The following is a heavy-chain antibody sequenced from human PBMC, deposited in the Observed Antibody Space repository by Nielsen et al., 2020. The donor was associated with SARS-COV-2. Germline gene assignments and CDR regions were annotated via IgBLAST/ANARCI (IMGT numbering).Heavy chain of an antibody. CDR3: ARDWLRAFDV. CDR1: GFTFSSLW. D-gene: IGHD3-10*01. CDR2: IKPDGSEI. J-gene: IGHJ3*01. Sequence: GESLKISCAASGFTFSSLWMSWVRQVPGKGLEWVADIKPDGSEIFYVDSVKGRFTISRDNAKNSMSLQMNSLRVEETAVYYCARDWLRAFDVWGQGTMVTVSS. V-gene: IGHV3-7*01.